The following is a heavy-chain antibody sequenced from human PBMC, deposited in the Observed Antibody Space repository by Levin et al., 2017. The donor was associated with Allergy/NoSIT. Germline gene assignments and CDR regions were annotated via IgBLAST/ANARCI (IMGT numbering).Heavy chain of an antibody. V-gene: IGHV1-2*02. CDR2: INPNSGGT. Sequence: GESLKISCKASGYTFTGYYMHWVRQAPGQGLEWMGWINPNSGGTNYAQKFQGRVTMTRDTSISTAYMELSRLRSDDTAVYYCARDPINSLYYFDYWGQGTLVTVSS. D-gene: IGHD4-23*01. J-gene: IGHJ4*02. CDR3: ARDPINSLYYFDY. CDR1: GYTFTGYY.